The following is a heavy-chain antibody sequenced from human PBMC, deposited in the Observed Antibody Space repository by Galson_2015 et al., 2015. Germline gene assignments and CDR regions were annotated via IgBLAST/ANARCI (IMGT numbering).Heavy chain of an antibody. D-gene: IGHD1-26*01. CDR2: ISGSGGST. V-gene: IGHV3-23*01. J-gene: IGHJ4*02. CDR3: AKDSGSSSYYFDY. CDR1: GFTFSSYA. Sequence: SLRLSCAASGFTFSSYAMSWVRQAPGKGLEWVSAISGSGGSTYYADSVKGRFTISRDNSKNTLYLQMNSLRAEDTAVYYCAKDSGSSSYYFDYWGQGTLVTVSS.